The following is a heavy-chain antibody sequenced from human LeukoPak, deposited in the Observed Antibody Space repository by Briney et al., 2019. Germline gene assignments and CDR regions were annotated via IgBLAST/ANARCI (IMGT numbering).Heavy chain of an antibody. D-gene: IGHD3-3*02. Sequence: TGGSLRLSCAASGFTFSSYSMNWVRQAPGKGLEWVSYISSSSTIYYADSVKGRFTICRDNAKNSLYLQMNSLRAEDTAVYYCARGISGKSPPAPTWGQGTLVTVSS. V-gene: IGHV3-48*01. J-gene: IGHJ5*02. CDR3: ARGISGKSPPAPT. CDR1: GFTFSSYS. CDR2: ISSSSTI.